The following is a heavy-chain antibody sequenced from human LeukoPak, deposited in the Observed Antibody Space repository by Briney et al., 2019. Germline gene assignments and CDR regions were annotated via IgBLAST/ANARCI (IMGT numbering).Heavy chain of an antibody. Sequence: SGGSLRLSCAASGFTFSSYWMSWVRQVPGKGLEWVANIKQDGSEKYYVDSVKGRFTISRDSAKNSLYLQMNSLRAEDTAVYYCARPLDGYYYYGMDVWGQGTTVTVSS. CDR2: IKQDGSEK. CDR1: GFTFSSYW. CDR3: ARPLDGYYYYGMDV. J-gene: IGHJ6*02. D-gene: IGHD1-1*01. V-gene: IGHV3-7*01.